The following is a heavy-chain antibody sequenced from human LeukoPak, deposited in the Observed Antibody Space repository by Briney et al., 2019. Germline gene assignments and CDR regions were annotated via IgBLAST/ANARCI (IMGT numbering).Heavy chain of an antibody. CDR2: ISSSSSYI. J-gene: IGHJ5*02. V-gene: IGHV3-21*01. Sequence: GGSLRLSCAASGFTFSSYSMNWVRQAPGKGLEWVSSISSSSSYIYYADSVKGRFAISRDNAKNPLYLQMNSLRAEDTAVYYCARDYYGSGSRDVDPWGQGTLVTVSS. CDR3: ARDYYGSGSRDVDP. D-gene: IGHD3-10*01. CDR1: GFTFSSYS.